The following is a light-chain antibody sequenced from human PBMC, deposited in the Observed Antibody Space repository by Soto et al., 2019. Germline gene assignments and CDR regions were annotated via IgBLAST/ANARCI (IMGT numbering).Light chain of an antibody. CDR2: KAS. CDR1: QSISSW. CDR3: QHYDSYPWT. J-gene: IGKJ1*01. V-gene: IGKV1-5*03. Sequence: DIQMTQSPSTLSASVGDRVTITCRASQSISSWLAWYQQKPGKAPNLLISKASSLQSGVPSRFSGSGSGTEFTLTISSLQPDDFATYYCQHYDSYPWTFGQGTKVEIK.